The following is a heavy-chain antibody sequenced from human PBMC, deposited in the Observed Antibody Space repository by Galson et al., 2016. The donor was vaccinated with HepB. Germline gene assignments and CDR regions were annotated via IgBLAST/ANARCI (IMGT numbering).Heavy chain of an antibody. J-gene: IGHJ6*04. V-gene: IGHV1-18*04. CDR2: ISAYNGDT. CDR3: TRDREEVSTMVRGAIVWGSGYYYCGLDV. D-gene: IGHD3-10*01. Sequence: SVKVSCKASGYTFTSNFISWVRQAPGQGLEWMGRISAYNGDTTYAQKFQGRVTMSTDKSTNTAYMEVRSLRSDDTATYFCTRDREEVSTMVRGAIVWGSGYYYCGLDVWGKGTTVTVSP. CDR1: GYTFTSNF.